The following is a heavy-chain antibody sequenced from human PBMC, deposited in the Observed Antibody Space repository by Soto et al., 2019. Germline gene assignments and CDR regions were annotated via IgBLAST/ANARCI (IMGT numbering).Heavy chain of an antibody. CDR2: VSRAGTYT. Sequence: EVQLLESGGDVVRPGGSLRLSCAASGFTFSSYAMVWGRQAPGKGLEWVAGVSRAGTYTFYADSVRGRFSISRDNSRDTVDLYMNALRGDDTAVYFCVKYTVTEDLWESWGQGTLVPVSS. CDR1: GFTFSSYA. CDR3: VKYTVTEDLWES. D-gene: IGHD3-16*01. V-gene: IGHV3-23*01. J-gene: IGHJ5*02.